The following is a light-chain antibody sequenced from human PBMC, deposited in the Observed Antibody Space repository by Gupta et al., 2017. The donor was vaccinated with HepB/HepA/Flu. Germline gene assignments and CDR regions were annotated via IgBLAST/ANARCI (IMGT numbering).Light chain of an antibody. V-gene: IGKV3-15*01. CDR2: GAS. J-gene: IGKJ2*01. CDR3: LQYNNWYT. Sequence: EIVLTQSPVTLSVSPGERATLSCRTSQSVNSDLAWYQQKPGQAPRLLIDGASTRATAFPARFSGSGSGTEFTLTINRLQSEDFAVYYCLQYNNWYTFGQGTKLEIK. CDR1: QSVNSD.